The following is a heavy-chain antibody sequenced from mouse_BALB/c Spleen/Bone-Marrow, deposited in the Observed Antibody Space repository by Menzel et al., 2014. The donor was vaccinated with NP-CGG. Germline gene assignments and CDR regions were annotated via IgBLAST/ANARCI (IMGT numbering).Heavy chain of an antibody. CDR2: IWGDGRT. CDR3: ARHYSSNYYAMDY. D-gene: IGHD2-5*01. CDR1: GFSLTGYG. J-gene: IGHJ4*01. V-gene: IGHV2-6-7*01. Sequence: QVQLKESGPGLVAPSQSLSITCTVSGFSLTGYGVNWVRQPPGKGLEWLGMIWGDGRTDYNSALKSRLSISKDNSKSQVFLKMNSLQTDDTARYYCARHYSSNYYAMDYWGQGTSVTVSS.